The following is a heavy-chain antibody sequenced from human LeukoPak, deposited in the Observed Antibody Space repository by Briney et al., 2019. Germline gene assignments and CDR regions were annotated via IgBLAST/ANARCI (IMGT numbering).Heavy chain of an antibody. J-gene: IGHJ4*02. CDR2: ISGYNGYT. CDR3: ARMGLTGNWVDY. CDR1: GYTFSSYG. Sequence: ASVKVSCKASGYTFSSYGVSWVGQATGQGLEWMGWISGYNGYTNYAQKFQGRVTMTTDTSTSTAYMELRSLRSDDIAVYYCARMGLTGNWVDYWGQGTLVTVSS. V-gene: IGHV1-18*03. D-gene: IGHD4/OR15-4a*01.